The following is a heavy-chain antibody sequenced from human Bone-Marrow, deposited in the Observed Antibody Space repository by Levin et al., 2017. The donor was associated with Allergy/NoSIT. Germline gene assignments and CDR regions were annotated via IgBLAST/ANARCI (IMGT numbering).Heavy chain of an antibody. V-gene: IGHV4-4*02. CDR1: GASISSSLW. D-gene: IGHD2-8*01. CDR3: AISLPQYCTNNDCSKYFHYYMGV. Sequence: PSETLSLTCAVSGASISSSLWWSWVRQSPGKGLEWIGEVYHSGNTNYNPSLKSRLTISVDKSNNHFSLNLRSVTAADTAVYYCAISLPQYCTNNDCSKYFHYYMGVWGKGTTVIVSS. CDR2: VYHSGNT. J-gene: IGHJ6*03.